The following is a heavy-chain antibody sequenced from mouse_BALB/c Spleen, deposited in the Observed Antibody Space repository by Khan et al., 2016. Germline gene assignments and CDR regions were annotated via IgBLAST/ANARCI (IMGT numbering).Heavy chain of an antibody. CDR1: GYTFTSYW. CDR3: ARSNYGNLDY. CDR2: INPSTGYT. D-gene: IGHD2-1*01. V-gene: IGHV1-7*01. J-gene: IGHJ2*01. Sequence: QLQQSGAELAKPGASVKMSCKASGYTFTSYWMHWVKQRPGQGLEWIGYINPSTGYTEYNQKFKDKATLTADKSSSTAYMQLSSLTSEESAVYYCARSNYGNLDYWGQGTTLTVSS.